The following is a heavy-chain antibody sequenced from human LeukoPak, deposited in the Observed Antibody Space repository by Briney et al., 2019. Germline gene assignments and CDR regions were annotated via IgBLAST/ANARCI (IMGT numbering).Heavy chain of an antibody. CDR1: GYTFSRHG. CDR2: VWYDGRNR. V-gene: IGHV3-33*06. Sequence: GGSLRLSCAASGYTFSRHGIHWVRQAPGKGLEWVAVVWYDGRNRDYADSVKGRFTISRDNPKNTLYLQMNSLRAEDTAVYYCAKGSSSWFIGVHSYFDYWGQGTLVTVSS. J-gene: IGHJ4*02. CDR3: AKGSSSWFIGVHSYFDY. D-gene: IGHD6-13*01.